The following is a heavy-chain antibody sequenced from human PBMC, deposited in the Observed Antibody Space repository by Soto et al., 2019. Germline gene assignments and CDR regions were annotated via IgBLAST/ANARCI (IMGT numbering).Heavy chain of an antibody. V-gene: IGHV4-34*01. J-gene: IGHJ4*02. Sequence: SETLSLTCAVYGGSFSGYYWSWIRQPPGKGLEWIGEINHSGSTNYNPSLKSRVTISVDTSKNQFSLKLSSVTAADTAVYYCARDYYVLYYFDYWGQGTLVTVSS. CDR2: INHSGST. D-gene: IGHD3-10*02. CDR3: ARDYYVLYYFDY. CDR1: GGSFSGYY.